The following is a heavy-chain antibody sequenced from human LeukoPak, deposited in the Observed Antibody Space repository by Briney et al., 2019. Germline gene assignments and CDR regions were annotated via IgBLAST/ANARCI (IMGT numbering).Heavy chain of an antibody. CDR2: ISSSSSYI. D-gene: IGHD5-12*01. V-gene: IGHV3-21*01. CDR3: ARAEATIRMGTSPSPADY. J-gene: IGHJ4*02. Sequence: GGSLRLSCAASGFTFSSYSMNWVRQAPGKGLEWVSSISSSSSYIYYADSVKGRFTISRDNAKNSLYLQMNSLRAEDTAVYYCARAEATIRMGTSPSPADYWGQGTLVTVSS. CDR1: GFTFSSYS.